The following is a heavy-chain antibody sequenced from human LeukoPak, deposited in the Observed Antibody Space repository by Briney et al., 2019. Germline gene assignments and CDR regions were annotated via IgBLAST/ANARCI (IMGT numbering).Heavy chain of an antibody. CDR2: INHSGST. CDR3: ARRFPSGYYYAY. D-gene: IGHD3-22*01. CDR1: GGSFSGYY. Sequence: PSETLSLTCAVYGGSFSGYYWSWIRQPPGKGLEWIGEINHSGSTNHNPSLKSRVTISVDTSKNQFSLKLSSLTAADTAVYYCARRFPSGYYYAYWGQGTLVTVSS. V-gene: IGHV4-34*01. J-gene: IGHJ4*02.